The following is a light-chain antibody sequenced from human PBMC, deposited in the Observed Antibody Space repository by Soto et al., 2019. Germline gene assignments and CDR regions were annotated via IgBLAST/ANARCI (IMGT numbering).Light chain of an antibody. CDR3: HQYGSSPWT. V-gene: IGKV3-20*01. Sequence: EIVLTQSPGTLSLSPGERATLSGRLMQSVSNNYLDWYQQKPGQAPRLLIYGASSRAPGIPDRFSGSGSETDFTLTITRLESEDFAVYSCHQYGSSPWTFGQGTKVDIK. J-gene: IGKJ1*01. CDR2: GAS. CDR1: QSVSNNY.